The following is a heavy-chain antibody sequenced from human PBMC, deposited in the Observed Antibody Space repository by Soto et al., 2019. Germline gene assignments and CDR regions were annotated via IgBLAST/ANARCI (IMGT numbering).Heavy chain of an antibody. D-gene: IGHD1-7*01. CDR3: AKDRRAGGNYGFYSDF. Sequence: QTGGSLGLSCAASGFTFSSLGITGARQAQGKGLEWVSFSSATGAGTYYADSVKGRFTISRDNSKNTLYLQMTSLRADDTAVYYCAKDRRAGGNYGFYSDFWGQGALVTVSS. J-gene: IGHJ4*02. CDR2: SSATGAGT. CDR1: GFTFSSLG. V-gene: IGHV3-23*01.